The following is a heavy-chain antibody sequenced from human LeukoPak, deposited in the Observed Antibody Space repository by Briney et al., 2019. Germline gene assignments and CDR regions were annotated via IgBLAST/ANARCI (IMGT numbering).Heavy chain of an antibody. CDR3: ARDYYDSSGQQDY. J-gene: IGHJ4*02. CDR1: GFSFSSYG. V-gene: IGHV3-7*01. D-gene: IGHD3-22*01. CDR2: IKQDGSEK. Sequence: GGSLRLSCADSGFSFSSYGMRCVRHAPGKGLEWVANIKQDGSEKYYVDSVKGRFTISRDNAKNSLYLQMNSLRAEDTAVYYCARDYYDSSGQQDYWGQGTLVTVSS.